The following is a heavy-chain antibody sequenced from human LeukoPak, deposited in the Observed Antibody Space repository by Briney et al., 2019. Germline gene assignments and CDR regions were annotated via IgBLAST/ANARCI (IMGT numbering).Heavy chain of an antibody. CDR1: GFTFSIYW. CDR3: ARPYRSGWHGSFDY. J-gene: IGHJ4*02. D-gene: IGHD6-19*01. CDR2: IKEDGSEK. V-gene: IGHV3-7*05. Sequence: GGSLRLSCVASGFTFSIYWMSWVRQAPGTGLEWVANIKEDGSEKYYVDSVKGRFTISRDNAENSLYLQMNSLRAEDTAVYFCARPYRSGWHGSFDYWGQGSLVTVSS.